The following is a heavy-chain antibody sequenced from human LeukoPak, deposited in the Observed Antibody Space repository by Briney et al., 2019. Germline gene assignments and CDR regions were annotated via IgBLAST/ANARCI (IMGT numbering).Heavy chain of an antibody. D-gene: IGHD4-11*01. CDR3: ARDLGMTTWY. J-gene: IGHJ4*02. V-gene: IGHV3-21*05. CDR1: GFTISSFS. CDR2: ISSSSSYI. Sequence: FYSAAYGFTISSFSRIWHGPGQGLELEWVSYISSSSSYIYYADSVKGRFTISRDNAKNSLYLQMNSLRAEDTAVYYCARDLGMTTWYWGQGTLVTVSS.